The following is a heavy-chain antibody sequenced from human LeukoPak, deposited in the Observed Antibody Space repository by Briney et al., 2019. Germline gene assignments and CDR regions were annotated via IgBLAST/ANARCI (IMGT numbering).Heavy chain of an antibody. J-gene: IGHJ5*02. Sequence: PSETLSLTCAVSGGFISSSNWWSWVRQPPGKGLEWIGEIYHSGSTNYNPSPKSRVTISVDTSKNQFSLRLNSVTAADTAVYYCARSRAFNSGAFDPWGQGSLVTVSS. D-gene: IGHD1-26*01. CDR1: GGFISSSNW. CDR3: ARSRAFNSGAFDP. V-gene: IGHV4-4*02. CDR2: IYHSGST.